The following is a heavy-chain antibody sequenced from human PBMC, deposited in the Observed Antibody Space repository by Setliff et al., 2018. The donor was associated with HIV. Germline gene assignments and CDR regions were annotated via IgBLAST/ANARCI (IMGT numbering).Heavy chain of an antibody. Sequence: SETLSLTCTVSGGSISNYYWSWIRQPPGKGLEWIGYIYAQKFQGRVTMTRATSTSTVYMELSSLTSEDTAVYFCARGSRITVVSVLIYPRFDYWGQGTLVTVSS. CDR3: ARGSRITVVSVLIYPRFDY. CDR2: IYA. D-gene: IGHD3-3*01. J-gene: IGHJ4*02. CDR1: GGSISNYY. V-gene: IGHV4-59*01.